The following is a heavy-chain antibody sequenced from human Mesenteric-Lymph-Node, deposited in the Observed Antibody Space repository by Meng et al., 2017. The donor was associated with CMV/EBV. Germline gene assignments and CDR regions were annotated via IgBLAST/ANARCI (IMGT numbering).Heavy chain of an antibody. CDR2: ISGSGGST. V-gene: IGHV3-23*01. D-gene: IGHD2-2*02. Sequence: GGSLRLSCAASGFTFSNYAMSWVRQAPGKGLEWVSGISGSGGSTYYADSVKGRFTISRDNSKNTLYLQMNSLRAEDTAVYYCAKLKSTSCYSSLDYWGQGTLVTVSS. J-gene: IGHJ4*02. CDR3: AKLKSTSCYSSLDY. CDR1: GFTFSNYA.